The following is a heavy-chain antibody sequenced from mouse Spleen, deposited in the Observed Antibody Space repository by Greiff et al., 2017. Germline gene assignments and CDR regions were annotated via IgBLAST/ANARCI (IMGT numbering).Heavy chain of an antibody. CDR3: ARWYYGSSYWFAY. CDR1: GYTFTSYW. Sequence: QVQLQQPGAELVRPGTSVKLSCKASGYTFTSYWMHWVKQRPGQGLEWIGVIDPSDSYTNYNQKFKGKATLTVDTSSSTAYMQLSSLTSEDSAVYYCARWYYGSSYWFAYWGQGTLVTVSA. CDR2: IDPSDSYT. V-gene: IGHV1-59*01. D-gene: IGHD1-1*01. J-gene: IGHJ3*01.